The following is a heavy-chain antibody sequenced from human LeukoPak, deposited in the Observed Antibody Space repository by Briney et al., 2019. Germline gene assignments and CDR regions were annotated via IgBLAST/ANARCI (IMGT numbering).Heavy chain of an antibody. CDR2: ISGSGGTT. V-gene: IGHV3-23*01. D-gene: IGHD3-10*01. Sequence: GGSLRLSCAASGFSFNNYAMSWVRQAPGKGLEWVSAISGSGGTTHYADSVKGRFTISRDNSKNTLYLQLNSVRAEDTAIYYRAKAGPVVRGFIGYYWGQGTLVTVSS. J-gene: IGHJ4*02. CDR1: GFSFNNYA. CDR3: AKAGPVVRGFIGYY.